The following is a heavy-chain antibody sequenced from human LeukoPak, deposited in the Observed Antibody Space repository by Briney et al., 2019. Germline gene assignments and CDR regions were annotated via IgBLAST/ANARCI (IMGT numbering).Heavy chain of an antibody. CDR1: GFTFSSFW. D-gene: IGHD2-15*01. J-gene: IGHJ4*02. Sequence: PGGSLRLSCAAPGFTFSSFWMSWVRHAPGKGLEWVANIKGDGSEIYYVDSVKGRFSISRDNAKNSLYLQMSSLRAEDTAVYYCARDGSSFDYWGQGALVTVSS. CDR2: IKGDGSEI. V-gene: IGHV3-7*01. CDR3: ARDGSSFDY.